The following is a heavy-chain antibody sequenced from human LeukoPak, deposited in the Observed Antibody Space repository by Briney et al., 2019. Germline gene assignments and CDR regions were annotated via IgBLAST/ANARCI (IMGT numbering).Heavy chain of an antibody. CDR1: GYMFTGYY. J-gene: IGHJ4*02. CDR2: INPNSGGT. D-gene: IGHD2-21*02. CDR3: ARGYCSGDCFTLFDY. V-gene: IGHV1-2*02. Sequence: ASVKVSCKASGYMFTGYYMHWVRQAPGQGLEWMGWINPNSGGTNYAQKFQGRVTMTRDTSISTAYMELSSLRPDDTAVYYCARGYCSGDCFTLFDYWGQGTLVTVSS.